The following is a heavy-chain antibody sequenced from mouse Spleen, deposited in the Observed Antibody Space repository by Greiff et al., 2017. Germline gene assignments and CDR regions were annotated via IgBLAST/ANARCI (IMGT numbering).Heavy chain of an antibody. CDR2: ISSGGSYT. J-gene: IGHJ2*01. CDR1: GFTFSSYA. D-gene: IGHD3-3*01. CDR3: AREGAGPRGFDY. V-gene: IGHV5-9-1*01. Sequence: EVKLMESGGGLVKPGGSLKLSCAASGFTFSSYAMSWVRQTPEKRLEWVATISSGGSYTYYPDSVKGRFTISRDNAKNTLYLQMSSLRSEDTAMYYCAREGAGPRGFDYWGQGTTLTVSS.